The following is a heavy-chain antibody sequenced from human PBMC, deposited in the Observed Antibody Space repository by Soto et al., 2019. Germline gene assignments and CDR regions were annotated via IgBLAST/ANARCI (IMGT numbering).Heavy chain of an antibody. Sequence: SETLSLTCTVSGGSISSSSYYWGWIRQPPGKGLEWIGSIYYSGSTYYNPSLKSRVTISVDTSKNQFSLKLSSVTAADTAVYYCATLTDTAMADYYYYGMDVWGQGTTVTVS. CDR2: IYYSGST. CDR1: GGSISSSSYY. V-gene: IGHV4-39*01. CDR3: ATLTDTAMADYYYYGMDV. J-gene: IGHJ6*02. D-gene: IGHD5-18*01.